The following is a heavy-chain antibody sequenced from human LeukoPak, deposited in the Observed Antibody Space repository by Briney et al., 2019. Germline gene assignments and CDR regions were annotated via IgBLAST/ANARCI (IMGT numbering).Heavy chain of an antibody. Sequence: PGRSLRLSCTTSGFTFRDYAMNWVRQAPGKGLEWVSSISGSNSYIYNADSVKGRFTISRDNAKNSLYLQMNSLRAEDTAVYYCARDQGLLVVAGRFGYWGQGTLVTVSS. CDR3: ARDQGLLVVAGRFGY. D-gene: IGHD6-19*01. V-gene: IGHV3-21*01. CDR1: GFTFRDYA. CDR2: ISGSNSYI. J-gene: IGHJ4*02.